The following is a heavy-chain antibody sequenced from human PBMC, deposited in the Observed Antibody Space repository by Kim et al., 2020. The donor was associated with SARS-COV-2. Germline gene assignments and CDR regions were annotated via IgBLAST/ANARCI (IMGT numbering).Heavy chain of an antibody. CDR2: INNGGNP. Sequence: GGSLRLSCVASGFTFTSRAMSWVRQSPVKGPAWVASINNGGNPYHANSVKGWFTISRDITKDTLYLQMNSLRADDTALYYCAKDHPSNGWPAFDSWGQGTLVTDSS. CDR1: GFTFTSRA. V-gene: IGHV3-23*01. D-gene: IGHD6-19*01. J-gene: IGHJ4*02. CDR3: AKDHPSNGWPAFDS.